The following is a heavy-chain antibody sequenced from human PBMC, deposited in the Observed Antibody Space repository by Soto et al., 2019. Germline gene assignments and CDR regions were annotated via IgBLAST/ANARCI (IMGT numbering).Heavy chain of an antibody. Sequence: EVQLVESGGGLVQPGRSLRLSCAASGFTFDDYAMHWVRQAPGKGLEWVSGISWNSGSIGYADSVKGRFTISRDNAKNSLYLQMNSLRAEDTALYYCAKDNISNDFWSGYAFYIWGQGTMVTVSS. V-gene: IGHV3-9*01. CDR1: GFTFDDYA. D-gene: IGHD3-3*01. CDR3: AKDNISNDFWSGYAFYI. CDR2: ISWNSGSI. J-gene: IGHJ3*02.